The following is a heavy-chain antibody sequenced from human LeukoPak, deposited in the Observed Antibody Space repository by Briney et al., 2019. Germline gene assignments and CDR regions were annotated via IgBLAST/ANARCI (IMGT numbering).Heavy chain of an antibody. CDR3: AREEEDYRGAFDI. V-gene: IGHV1-18*01. CDR1: GFTFTNYG. CDR2: ISAYNGKT. Sequence: GASVKVSCKASGFTFTNYGILWVRQAPGQGLEWMGWISAYNGKTNYAQKLQGRVTMTTETSTSTAYMELRSLRSDDTAVYYCAREEEDYRGAFDIWGQGTMVTVSS. D-gene: IGHD4-11*01. J-gene: IGHJ3*02.